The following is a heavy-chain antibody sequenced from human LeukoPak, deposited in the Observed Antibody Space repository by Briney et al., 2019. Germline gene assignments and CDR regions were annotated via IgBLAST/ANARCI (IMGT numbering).Heavy chain of an antibody. CDR1: GFTLSSYT. D-gene: IGHD2-21*02. Sequence: GGSLRLSCAASGFTLSSYTMNWVRQAPGKGLEWVSYISRGSSTIYYADSVKGRFTISRDNAKNSLYLQMNSLRDEDTAVYYCARECGGDCYTWFDPWGQGTLVTVSS. J-gene: IGHJ5*02. V-gene: IGHV3-48*02. CDR2: ISRGSSTI. CDR3: ARECGGDCYTWFDP.